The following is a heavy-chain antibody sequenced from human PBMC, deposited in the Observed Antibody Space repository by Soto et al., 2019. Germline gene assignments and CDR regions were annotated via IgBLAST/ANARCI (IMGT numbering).Heavy chain of an antibody. J-gene: IGHJ6*02. CDR1: GYTFTSYY. D-gene: IGHD2-8*01. CDR3: ERGCVGYCTNGVCYYRYYYYGMDV. CDR2: INPSGGST. V-gene: IGHV1-46*01. Sequence: GASVKVSCKASGYTFTSYYMHWVRQAPGQGLEWMGIINPSGGSTSYAQKLQGRVTMTRDTSTSTVNMEMSSLRSEDTAEYYYERGCVGYCTNGVCYYRYYYYGMDVWGQGTTVTVSS.